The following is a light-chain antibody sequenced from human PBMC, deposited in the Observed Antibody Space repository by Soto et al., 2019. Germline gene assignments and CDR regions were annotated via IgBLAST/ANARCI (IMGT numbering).Light chain of an antibody. J-gene: IGKJ3*01. CDR3: QQYGSSPFT. CDR2: GAS. Sequence: EIVLTQSPGTLSLSLVERATLSCRASQSVSSNYLAWYQQKPGQAPRLLIYGASSRATGIPDRFSGSGSATDFTLTISRLEPEDFAVYYCQQYGSSPFTFGPGTKVDI. V-gene: IGKV3-20*01. CDR1: QSVSSNY.